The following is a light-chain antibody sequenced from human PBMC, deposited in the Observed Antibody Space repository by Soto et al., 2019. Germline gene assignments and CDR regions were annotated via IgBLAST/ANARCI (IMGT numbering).Light chain of an antibody. J-gene: IGLJ1*01. Sequence: QSVLTQPPSASGTPGQRFTVSCSGSSSNIGSNSVYWYQQLPGTAPKLLIYRNDQRPSGVPDRFSGSKSGTSASLAISGLRSEDEADYYCAAWDDSLSGFYVFGTGTKVTGL. V-gene: IGLV1-47*01. CDR3: AAWDDSLSGFYV. CDR2: RND. CDR1: SSNIGSNS.